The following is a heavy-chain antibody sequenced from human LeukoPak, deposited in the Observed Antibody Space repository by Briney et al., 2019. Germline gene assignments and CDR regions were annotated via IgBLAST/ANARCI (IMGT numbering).Heavy chain of an antibody. J-gene: IGHJ4*02. CDR3: AKAYQGAWSADY. Sequence: PGRSLRLSCAASGFTFSSYGMHWVRQAPGKGLEWVAVISYDGSNKYYADSVKGRFTISRDNSKNTLYLQMNSLRAEDTAVYYCAKAYQGAWSADYWGQGTLVTVSS. CDR2: ISYDGSNK. CDR1: GFTFSSYG. D-gene: IGHD2-8*02. V-gene: IGHV3-30*18.